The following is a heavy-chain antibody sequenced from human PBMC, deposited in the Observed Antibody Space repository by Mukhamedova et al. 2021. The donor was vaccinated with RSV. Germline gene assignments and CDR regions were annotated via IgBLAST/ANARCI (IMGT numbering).Heavy chain of an antibody. CDR2: IYWDDDK. J-gene: IGHJ4*01. CDR3: AHSRITIFGVVTPFDY. D-gene: IGHD3-3*01. V-gene: IGHV2-5*02. Sequence: EWLALIYWDDDKRYSPSLKSRLTITKDTSKNQVVLTMTNMDPVDTATYYCAHSRITIFGVVTPFDYWGHGTLVTVSS.